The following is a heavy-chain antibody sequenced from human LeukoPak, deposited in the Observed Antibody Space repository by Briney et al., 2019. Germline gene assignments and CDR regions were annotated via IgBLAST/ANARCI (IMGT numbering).Heavy chain of an antibody. CDR2: FYYSGTT. CDR1: GGSIGKTSYY. CDR3: GRFNPFGRSFDS. D-gene: IGHD3-10*01. Sequence: SETLSLTCTVSGGSIGKTSYYGGWIRQPGGKGLGWIGNFYYSGTTYYHPAHKSRDTISVDHSNNQFSLEPTSVTAADTALYFCGRFNPFGRSFDSWSLGTLVTVSS. V-gene: IGHV4-39*07. J-gene: IGHJ4*02.